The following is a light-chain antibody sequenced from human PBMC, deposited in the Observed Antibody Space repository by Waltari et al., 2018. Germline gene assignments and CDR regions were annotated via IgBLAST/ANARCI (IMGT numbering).Light chain of an antibody. Sequence: QLILTQSPSASASLGASVKLTCTLSSAHSNSPIAWHQQQPEKGPRYLMTVNSDRSHIKGDGIPDRFSGSSSGAERYLTISSLQSEDETDYYCQTGGFGIWVFGGGTKLTVL. CDR2: VNSDRSH. J-gene: IGLJ3*02. V-gene: IGLV4-69*01. CDR3: QTGGFGIWV. CDR1: SAHSNSP.